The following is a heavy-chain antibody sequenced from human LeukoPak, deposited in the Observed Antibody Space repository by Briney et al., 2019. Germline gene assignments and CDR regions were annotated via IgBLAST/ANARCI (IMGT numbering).Heavy chain of an antibody. CDR2: TYYRSKWYN. CDR3: ARGLGVVVPAARSWFDP. CDR1: GDSVSSHSAA. D-gene: IGHD2-2*01. J-gene: IGHJ5*02. V-gene: IGHV6-1*01. Sequence: SQTLSLTCAISGDSVSSHSAAWNWIKQSPSRGLEWLGRTYYRSKWYNDYAVSVKSRITINPDTSKNQFSLQLNSVTPEDTAVYYCARGLGVVVPAARSWFDPWGQVTLVTVSS.